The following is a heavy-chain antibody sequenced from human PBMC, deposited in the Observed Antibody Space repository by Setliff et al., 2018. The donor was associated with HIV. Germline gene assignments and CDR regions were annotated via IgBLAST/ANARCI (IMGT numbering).Heavy chain of an antibody. CDR1: GYTFTTYG. CDR3: ARDYYGSGSYFILDY. CDR2: ISAYNGNT. D-gene: IGHD3-10*01. V-gene: IGHV1-18*01. Sequence: ASVKVSCKSSGYTFTTYGLSWVRQAPGQGLEWMGWISAYNGNTHYAQKLQGRVTMTTDTSTSTAYMELRSLRSDDTAVYYCARDYYGSGSYFILDYWGPGTLVTVSS. J-gene: IGHJ4*02.